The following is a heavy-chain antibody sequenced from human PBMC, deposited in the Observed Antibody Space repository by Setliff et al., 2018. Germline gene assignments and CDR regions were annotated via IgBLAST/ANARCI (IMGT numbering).Heavy chain of an antibody. CDR3: ARDASASDGRNAFDI. D-gene: IGHD1-26*01. J-gene: IGHJ3*02. V-gene: IGHV4-34*01. CDR2: INHTGTT. Sequence: SETLSLTCTAYGGTFSDCYWTWIRQPPGKGLEWIGEINHTGTTNYNPSLKSRVTISVDTSKNQFSLTMNSVTAADAAVYYCARDASASDGRNAFDIWGQGTMVTVSS. CDR1: GGTFSDCY.